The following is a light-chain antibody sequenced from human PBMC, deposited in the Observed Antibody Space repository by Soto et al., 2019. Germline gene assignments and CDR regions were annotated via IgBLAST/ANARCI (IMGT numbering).Light chain of an antibody. Sequence: DIVMTQSPDSLAVSLGERANINCKSSQSILFSSNNKNCLTWYQQKPGQPPKPLIYWASTRESGVPDRFSGSWSGTNFTLTLSSLQAQDAAVYYCQHYYSTPLTVGGGTKVEIK. CDR3: QHYYSTPLT. CDR1: QSILFSSNNKNC. J-gene: IGKJ4*01. CDR2: WAS. V-gene: IGKV4-1*01.